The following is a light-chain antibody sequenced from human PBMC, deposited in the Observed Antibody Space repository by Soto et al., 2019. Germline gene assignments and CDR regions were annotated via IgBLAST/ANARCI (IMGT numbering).Light chain of an antibody. V-gene: IGLV2-14*01. Sequence: QSALTQPASVSGSPGQSITISCTGTSSDVGAYNSVSWYQQHPGKVPKLIIFEVRNRPSGVSDRFSGSKSGNTASLTISGLQAEDEADYYCCSYAGSSTLYVFGTGTKVTVL. CDR3: CSYAGSSTLYV. CDR1: SSDVGAYNS. CDR2: EVR. J-gene: IGLJ1*01.